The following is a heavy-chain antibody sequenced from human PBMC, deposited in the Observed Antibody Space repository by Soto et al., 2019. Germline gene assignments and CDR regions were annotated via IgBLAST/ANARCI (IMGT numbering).Heavy chain of an antibody. CDR1: GGSISSYY. CDR3: ARDNGEILDY. Sequence: PSETRSLTCTVSGGSISSYYWSWIRQPPGKGLEWIGYIYYSGSTNYNPSLKSRVTISVDTSKNQFSLKLSSVTAADTAVYYCARDNGEILDYWGQGTLVTVSS. CDR2: IYYSGST. J-gene: IGHJ4*02. D-gene: IGHD2-8*01. V-gene: IGHV4-59*01.